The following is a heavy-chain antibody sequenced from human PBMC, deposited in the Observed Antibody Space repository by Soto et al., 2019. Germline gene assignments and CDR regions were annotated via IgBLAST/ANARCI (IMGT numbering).Heavy chain of an antibody. Sequence: ETLSLTCTVSGGSMSSSSYYWGWIRQPPGKGLEWIGSIYYSGTTYYNPSLKSRVTISVDTSKNQFSLNLSSVTAADTAVYYCASPKIAFYNWFDPWGQGTLVTVSS. D-gene: IGHD3-3*02. J-gene: IGHJ5*02. V-gene: IGHV4-39*01. CDR1: GGSMSSSSYY. CDR2: IYYSGTT. CDR3: ASPKIAFYNWFDP.